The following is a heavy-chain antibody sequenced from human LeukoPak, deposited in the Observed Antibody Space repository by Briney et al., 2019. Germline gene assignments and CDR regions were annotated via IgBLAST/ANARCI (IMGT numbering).Heavy chain of an antibody. CDR2: IYSGRST. Sequence: PGGSLRLSCAASGFTVSRNDMSWVRQAPGKGLEWVSLIYSGRSTYYADSVKGRFIISRDNSKNTLYLQMNSLRAEDTAVYYCARYSGTFSNSYFDCWGQGTLVTVSS. J-gene: IGHJ4*02. CDR1: GFTVSRND. V-gene: IGHV3-66*01. CDR3: ARYSGTFSNSYFDC. D-gene: IGHD1-26*01.